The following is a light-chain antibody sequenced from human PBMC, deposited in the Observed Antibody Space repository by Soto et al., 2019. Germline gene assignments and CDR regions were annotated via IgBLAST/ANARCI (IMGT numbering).Light chain of an antibody. J-gene: IGKJ1*01. CDR1: QRLLYSDGNTY. V-gene: IGKV2-30*01. CDR3: MQGTHGPGT. CDR2: KXS. Sequence: VMTQSPLSLPVTVGQPASISXRSSQRLLYSDGNTYLHWSQQRLGXSPRXXXVKXSNLESGGPDRLSGSGSATDFTLKISRVEAEDFGVYYFMQGTHGPGTFGQGTKVEIK.